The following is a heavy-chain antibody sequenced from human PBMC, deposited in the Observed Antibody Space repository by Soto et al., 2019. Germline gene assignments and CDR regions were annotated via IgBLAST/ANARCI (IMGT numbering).Heavy chain of an antibody. CDR1: GGSISSGGYY. Sequence: QVQLQESGPGLVKPSQTLSLTCTVSGGSISSGGYYWSWIRQHPGKGLAWIGYIYSSGSTYYNPSRKIRLTISVDTSNNQFSLKLSSVTAAETAVYFCARAVDTYMGPAYYYYGMDVWDQVTTVTVSS. J-gene: IGHJ6*02. CDR3: ARAVDTYMGPAYYYYGMDV. D-gene: IGHD5-18*01. V-gene: IGHV4-31*03. CDR2: IYSSGST.